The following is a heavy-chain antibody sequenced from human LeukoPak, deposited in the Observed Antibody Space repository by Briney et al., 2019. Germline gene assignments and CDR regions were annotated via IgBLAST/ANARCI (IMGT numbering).Heavy chain of an antibody. J-gene: IGHJ2*01. Sequence: PGGSLRLSCAASGFTFSSDGMSWVRQAPGKGLEWVSSISPSGGGTVYADSVKGRVTVSRDNSKNMLYLQMNSLRVEDTAVYYCAKERGGQDWDFDLWGRGTLVTVSS. CDR1: GFTFSSDG. D-gene: IGHD3-10*01. CDR3: AKERGGQDWDFDL. V-gene: IGHV3-23*01. CDR2: ISPSGGGT.